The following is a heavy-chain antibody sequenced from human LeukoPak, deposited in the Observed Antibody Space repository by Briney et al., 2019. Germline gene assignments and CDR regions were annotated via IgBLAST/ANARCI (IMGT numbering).Heavy chain of an antibody. J-gene: IGHJ4*02. D-gene: IGHD4-11*01. Sequence: PGGSLRLSCAASGFTFSSYSMNWVRQAPGKGLEWVSYISSSSSTIYYADSVKGRFTISRDNAKNSLYLQMNSLRAEDTAVYYCARETFSNSLDYRGQGTLVTVSS. CDR1: GFTFSSYS. V-gene: IGHV3-48*01. CDR2: ISSSSSTI. CDR3: ARETFSNSLDY.